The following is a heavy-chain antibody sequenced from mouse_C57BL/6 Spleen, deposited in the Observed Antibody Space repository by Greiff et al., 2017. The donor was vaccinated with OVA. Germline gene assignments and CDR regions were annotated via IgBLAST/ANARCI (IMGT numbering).Heavy chain of an antibody. CDR1: GYSFTGYY. CDR3: ARSTLTGDY. D-gene: IGHD4-1*01. CDR2: INPSTGGT. Sequence: VQLKQSGPELVKPGASVKISCKASGYSFTGYYMNWVKQSPEKSLEWIGEINPSTGGTTYNQKFKAKATLTVDKSSSTAYMQLKSLTSEDSAVYYCARSTLTGDYWGQGTTLTVSS. J-gene: IGHJ2*01. V-gene: IGHV1-42*01.